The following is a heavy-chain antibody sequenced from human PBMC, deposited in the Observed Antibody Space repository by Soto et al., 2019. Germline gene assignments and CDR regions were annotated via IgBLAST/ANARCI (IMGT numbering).Heavy chain of an antibody. CDR2: IYSGGST. J-gene: IGHJ5*01. CDR3: ARGNRASFDP. D-gene: IGHD2-21*01. CDR1: GFTVWSNY. Sequence: GGCLEISCASCGFTVWSNYMTGVRQAPGKGLEWVSVIYSGGSTYYADSVKGRFTISRENAKNSLYLQMNSLRAEDTAVYYCARGNRASFDPWGRGTLATVSS. V-gene: IGHV3-53*01.